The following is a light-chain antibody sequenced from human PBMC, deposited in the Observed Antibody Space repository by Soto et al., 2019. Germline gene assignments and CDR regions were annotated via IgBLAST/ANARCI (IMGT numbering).Light chain of an antibody. CDR2: GAS. Sequence: EIVLTQSPGTLSLSQGESATLSCRASQGISSIYLTWYQQKPGQVPRLLIYGASRMATGVPERFSGSGSGTDFSLTISRLEPEDFGLYYCQHYGSSQITFGQGRLLEIK. V-gene: IGKV3-20*01. J-gene: IGKJ5*01. CDR3: QHYGSSQIT. CDR1: QGISSIY.